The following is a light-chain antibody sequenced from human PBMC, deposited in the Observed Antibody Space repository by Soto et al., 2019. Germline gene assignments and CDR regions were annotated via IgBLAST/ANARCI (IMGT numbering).Light chain of an antibody. CDR1: QSISNW. CDR3: QQYYSYPYT. V-gene: IGKV1-5*03. J-gene: IGKJ2*01. CDR2: KAS. Sequence: DLQMTQSPSTLSASVGDRVTITCRARQSISNWLAWYQQKPGKVPKLLIYKASTVESGVPSRFSGSESGTEFSLTISSLQPDDFATYYCQQYYSYPYTLGQGTKLEIK.